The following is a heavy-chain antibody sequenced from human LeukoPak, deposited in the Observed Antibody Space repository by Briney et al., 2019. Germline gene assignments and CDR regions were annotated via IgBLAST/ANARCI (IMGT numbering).Heavy chain of an antibody. J-gene: IGHJ6*02. CDR3: ASGVRGDYYYYGMDV. CDR2: IYSSGST. D-gene: IGHD3-10*01. CDR1: GASTSSRNYY. V-gene: IGHV4-61*02. Sequence: SETLSLTCTVSGASTSSRNYYWSWVRQPAGKGLEWIVRIYSSGSTNYNPSLKSRATISVDTSKNQFSLKLSSVTAANTAVYYCASGVRGDYYYYGMDVWGQGTTVTVSS.